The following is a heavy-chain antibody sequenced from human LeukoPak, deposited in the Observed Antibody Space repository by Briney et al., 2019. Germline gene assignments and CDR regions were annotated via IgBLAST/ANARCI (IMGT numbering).Heavy chain of an antibody. CDR1: GGSISSSSYY. CDR2: IYYSGST. V-gene: IGHV4-39*01. J-gene: IGHJ4*02. D-gene: IGHD6-19*01. CDR3: ARLYSSGWYRNFDY. Sequence: SETLSLTCTVSGGSISSSSYYWGWIRQPPGKGLEWIGSIYYSGSTYYNPSLKSRVTISVDTSKNQFSLKLSSVTAADTAVYYCARLYSSGWYRNFDYWGQGTLVTVSS.